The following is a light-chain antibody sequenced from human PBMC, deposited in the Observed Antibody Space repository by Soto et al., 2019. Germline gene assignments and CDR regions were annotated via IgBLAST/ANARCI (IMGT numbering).Light chain of an antibody. J-gene: IGKJ1*01. CDR2: KAS. Sequence: DIHMTQSPSTLSVSVIDIGTITCLASQTISSWLAWYQQKPGKAPKLLIYKASTLKSGVPSRFSGSGSGTEFTLTISSLQPDDFATYYCQHYNSYSEAFGQGTKVDIK. CDR1: QTISSW. CDR3: QHYNSYSEA. V-gene: IGKV1-5*03.